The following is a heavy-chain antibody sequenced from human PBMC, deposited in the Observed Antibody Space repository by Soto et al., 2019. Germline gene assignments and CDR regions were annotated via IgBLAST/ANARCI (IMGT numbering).Heavy chain of an antibody. V-gene: IGHV4-34*01. J-gene: IGHJ5*02. D-gene: IGHD3-22*01. CDR2: INHSGST. CDR3: ARGLAYYYDSSGYYTWFDP. CDR1: GGSFSGYY. Sequence: SETLSLTCAVYGGSFSGYYWSWIRQPPGKGLEWIGEINHSGSTNYNPSLKSRVTISVDTSKNQFSLKLSSVTAADTAVYYCARGLAYYYDSSGYYTWFDPWGQGTLVTVSS.